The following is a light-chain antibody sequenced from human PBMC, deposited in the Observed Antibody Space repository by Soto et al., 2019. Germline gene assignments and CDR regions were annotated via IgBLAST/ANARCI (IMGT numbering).Light chain of an antibody. Sequence: EIVLTQSPGTLSMSPGERATISCRASQSLTNNYLAWFQQKPGQAPRLLIYGASNRPTDIPDRFSGSGSGTDFSLTISRLEPEDFAVYYCHQYGILPRTFGQGTKVEIK. CDR2: GAS. J-gene: IGKJ1*01. CDR3: HQYGILPRT. V-gene: IGKV3-20*01. CDR1: QSLTNNY.